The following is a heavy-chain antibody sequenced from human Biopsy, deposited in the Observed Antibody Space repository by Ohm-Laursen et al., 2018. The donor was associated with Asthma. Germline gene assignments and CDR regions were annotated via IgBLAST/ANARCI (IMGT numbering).Heavy chain of an antibody. Sequence: SLRLYCAASGFTVSRDHMFWVRQAPGKGLEWVSVIYSGGTSHTADSVRGRFTISRDFSKNTLHLQMHSLRVEDTAVYYCARGDSSGWSHYYFDYWGQGTLVTVFS. CDR3: ARGDSSGWSHYYFDY. D-gene: IGHD6-19*01. CDR1: GFTVSRDH. CDR2: IYSGGTS. J-gene: IGHJ4*02. V-gene: IGHV3-53*01.